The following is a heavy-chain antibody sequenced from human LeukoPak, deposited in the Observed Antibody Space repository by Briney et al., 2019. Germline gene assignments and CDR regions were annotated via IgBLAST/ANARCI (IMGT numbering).Heavy chain of an antibody. J-gene: IGHJ4*02. D-gene: IGHD3-10*01. CDR1: GGSISSSSYY. CDR3: ATYYYGSGSYPPI. Sequence: SETLSLTCTVSGGSISSSSYYWGWIRQPPGKGLEWIGSIYYSGSTYYNPSLKSRVTISVDTSKNQFSLKLSSVTAADTAVYYCATYYYGSGSYPPIWGRGTLVTVSS. CDR2: IYYSGST. V-gene: IGHV4-39*07.